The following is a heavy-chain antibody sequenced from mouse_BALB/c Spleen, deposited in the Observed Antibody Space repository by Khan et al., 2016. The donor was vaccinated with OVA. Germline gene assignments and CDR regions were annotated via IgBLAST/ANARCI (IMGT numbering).Heavy chain of an antibody. Sequence: EVQLQQSGPELVKPGASVKMSCKASGYTFTDYYMKWLKQSHGKSLEWIGDINHNNGDTFYNQKLQDKATMTVDKFSSTAYMQHNSQTSEDSSVYYCASGRFDVWGAGTTVTVSS. CDR3: ASGRFDV. CDR1: GYTFTDYY. CDR2: INHNNGDT. V-gene: IGHV1-26*01. J-gene: IGHJ1*01.